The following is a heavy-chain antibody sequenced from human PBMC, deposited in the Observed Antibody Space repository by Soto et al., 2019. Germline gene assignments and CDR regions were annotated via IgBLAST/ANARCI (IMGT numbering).Heavy chain of an antibody. V-gene: IGHV4-39*01. CDR1: GAYFNSNVHY. CDR3: ARHPFGGYAFDS. Sequence: SETLSLTCTVSGAYFNSNVHYWGCVRQSPGKGLEWIPTASSSGSHYHKPSLESRVSISVDTSDNQFSLKVTSLTAADTGIYYCARHPFGGYAFDSWGQGTRVT. CDR2: ASSSGSH. J-gene: IGHJ4*02. D-gene: IGHD3-16*01.